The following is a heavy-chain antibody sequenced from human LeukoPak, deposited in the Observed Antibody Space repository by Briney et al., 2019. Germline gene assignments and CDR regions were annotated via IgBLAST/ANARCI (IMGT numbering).Heavy chain of an antibody. CDR2: MWYDGTNT. Sequence: PGGSLRLSCAASGFTFSSYGMNWVRQAPGKGLEWVAVMWYDGTNTYYADSVKGRFTISRDNSKNMLYLQMNSLRAEDTAVYYCGKDSLHNFNPPMDVWGKGTTVTVSS. V-gene: IGHV3-33*06. CDR3: GKDSLHNFNPPMDV. D-gene: IGHD5-24*01. J-gene: IGHJ6*03. CDR1: GFTFSSYG.